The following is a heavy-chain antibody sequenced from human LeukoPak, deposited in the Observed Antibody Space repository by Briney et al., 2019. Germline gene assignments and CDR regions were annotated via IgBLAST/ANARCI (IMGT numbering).Heavy chain of an antibody. Sequence: PSETLSLTCAVSGVSFDDYYWAWVRQTPGKGLEWIGEINHSGYTNDSPPLKSRVTLSIDTSRKQFSLNLRSVTVADAGTYYCTRMTTGHDYWGQGTLVTVSS. CDR2: INHSGYT. J-gene: IGHJ4*02. D-gene: IGHD4-17*01. CDR3: TRMTTGHDY. V-gene: IGHV4-34*01. CDR1: GVSFDDYY.